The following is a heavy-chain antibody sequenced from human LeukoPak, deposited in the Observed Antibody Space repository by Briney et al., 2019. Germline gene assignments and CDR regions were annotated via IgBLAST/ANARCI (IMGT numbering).Heavy chain of an antibody. CDR2: ISSSSSYI. Sequence: GGSLRLSCAASGFTFSSYSMNWVRQAPGKELEWVSSISSSSSYIYYADSVKGRFTISRDNAKNSLYLQMNSLRAEDTAVYYCAREVRLNNWFDPWGQGTLVTVSS. D-gene: IGHD1-1*01. CDR3: AREVRLNNWFDP. CDR1: GFTFSSYS. J-gene: IGHJ5*02. V-gene: IGHV3-21*01.